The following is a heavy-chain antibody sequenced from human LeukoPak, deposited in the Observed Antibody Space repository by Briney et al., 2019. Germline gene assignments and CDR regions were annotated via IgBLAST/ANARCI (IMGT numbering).Heavy chain of an antibody. CDR1: GYTFTGYY. D-gene: IGHD2-15*01. Sequence: GASVKVSCKASGYTFTGYYMHWVRQAPGQGLEWMGWINPNSGGTNYAQKFQGRVTMTRDTSISTAYMELTRLRSDDTAVYYCARDRDCSGGSCYSAECFQHWGQGTLVTVSS. J-gene: IGHJ1*01. CDR3: ARDRDCSGGSCYSAECFQH. V-gene: IGHV1-2*02. CDR2: INPNSGGT.